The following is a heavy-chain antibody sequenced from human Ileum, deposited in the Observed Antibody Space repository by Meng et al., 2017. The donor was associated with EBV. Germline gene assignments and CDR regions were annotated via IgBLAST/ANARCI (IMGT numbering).Heavy chain of an antibody. CDR1: GGPFSSLA. CDR2: IIPIFGTA. D-gene: IGHD6-13*01. Sequence: GGEMKSRVASVEVSCKAAGGPFSSLASSWVRQARGKGLEWMGGIIPIFGTANYAQKFRGSVTITADESTSTAYMELSSLRSEDTAVYYCARGNGYSSSFYFDYWGQGTLVTVSS. V-gene: IGHV1-69*01. J-gene: IGHJ4*02. CDR3: ARGNGYSSSFYFDY.